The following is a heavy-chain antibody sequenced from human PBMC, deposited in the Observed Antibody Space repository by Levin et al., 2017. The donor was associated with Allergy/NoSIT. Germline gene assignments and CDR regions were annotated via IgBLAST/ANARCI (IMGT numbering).Heavy chain of an antibody. CDR1: GFIFTDYG. D-gene: IGHD6-19*01. J-gene: IGHJ4*01. CDR2: ISHDGSYT. Sequence: GGSLRLSCAASGFIFTDYGLHWVRQAPGKGLQWVGVISHDGSYTNYVVSVKGRFTISRDNSKSTVYLQMNSLRAEDTGVYYCANEYGATGWSGYFDFRGHGTLVTVSS. V-gene: IGHV3-30*18. CDR3: ANEYGATGWSGYFDF.